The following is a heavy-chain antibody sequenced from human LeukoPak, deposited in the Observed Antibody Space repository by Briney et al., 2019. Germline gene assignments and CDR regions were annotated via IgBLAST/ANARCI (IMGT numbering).Heavy chain of an antibody. V-gene: IGHV3-11*04. Sequence: GGSLRLSCAASGFTFSDYYMSWIRQAPGKGLEWVSYISSSGSTIYYADSVKGRFTISRDNAKNSLYLQMNSLRAEDTAVYYCAKSPLRFGELLPNPFDYWGQGTLVTVSS. J-gene: IGHJ4*02. CDR1: GFTFSDYY. CDR2: ISSSGSTI. CDR3: AKSPLRFGELLPNPFDY. D-gene: IGHD3-10*01.